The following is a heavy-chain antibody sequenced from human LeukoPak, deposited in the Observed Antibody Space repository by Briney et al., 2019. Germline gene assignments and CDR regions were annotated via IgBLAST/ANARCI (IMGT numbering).Heavy chain of an antibody. V-gene: IGHV3-53*01. D-gene: IGHD2-15*01. CDR2: IYSGGST. CDR1: GFTVSSNY. J-gene: IGHJ3*02. CDR3: ARDCSGGGCYWGGGAFDI. Sequence: GGSLRLSCAASGFTVSSNYMSWVRQAPGKGLEWVSVIYSGGSTYYADSVKGRFTISRDNSKNTLYLQMNSLRAEDTAVYYCARDCSGGGCYWGGGAFDIWGQGTMVTVSS.